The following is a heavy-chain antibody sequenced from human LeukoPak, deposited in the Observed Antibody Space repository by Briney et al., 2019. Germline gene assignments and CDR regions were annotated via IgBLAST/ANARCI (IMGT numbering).Heavy chain of an antibody. Sequence: SVKVSCKASGGTFSSYAISWVRQAPGQGLEWMGGIIPIFGTANYAQKFQGRVTITADKSTSTAYMELSSLRSEDTAVYYCASRGSGYYNWFDPWGQGTLVTVSS. D-gene: IGHD3-22*01. CDR1: GGTFSSYA. CDR3: ASRGSGYYNWFDP. CDR2: IIPIFGTA. V-gene: IGHV1-69*06. J-gene: IGHJ5*02.